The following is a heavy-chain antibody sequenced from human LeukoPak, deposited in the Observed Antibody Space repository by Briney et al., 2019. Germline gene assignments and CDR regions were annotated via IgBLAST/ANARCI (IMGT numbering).Heavy chain of an antibody. CDR1: GFIVSNNY. Sequence: PGGSLRLSCAASGFIVSNNYMSWVRQAPGKGLEWVSVIYSGGSTYYADSVKGRFTISRDNSKNTLYLQMHFLGAEDTAVYYCARHPGDILTGYLDFWGQGSLVTVSS. D-gene: IGHD3-9*01. CDR3: ARHPGDILTGYLDF. V-gene: IGHV3-66*04. J-gene: IGHJ4*02. CDR2: IYSGGST.